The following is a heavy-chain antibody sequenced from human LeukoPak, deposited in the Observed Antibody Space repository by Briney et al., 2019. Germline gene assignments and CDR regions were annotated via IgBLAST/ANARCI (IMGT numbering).Heavy chain of an antibody. V-gene: IGHV4-4*07. D-gene: IGHD2-2*01. CDR2: IYTSGST. Sequence: KASETLSLTCTVSGGSISSYYWSWIRQPAGKGLEWIGRIYTSGSTNYNPSLKSRVTVSVDTSKNQFSLKLSSVTAADTAVYYCARDLYCSSTSCPAYDAFDIWGQGTMVTVSS. J-gene: IGHJ3*02. CDR1: GGSISSYY. CDR3: ARDLYCSSTSCPAYDAFDI.